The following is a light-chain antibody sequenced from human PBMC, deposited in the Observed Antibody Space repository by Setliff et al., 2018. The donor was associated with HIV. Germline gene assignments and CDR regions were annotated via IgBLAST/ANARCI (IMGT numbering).Light chain of an antibody. CDR2: GVN. V-gene: IGLV2-14*01. J-gene: IGLJ1*01. CDR3: TSYTRDNTITRV. CDR1: SSDVGGYSS. Sequence: QSALTQPASVSGSPGQSITISCTGTSSDVGGYSSVSWYQHYPGKAPKVMIYGVNNRPSGVSNRFSGSKSGSTASLTISGLQAEDEADYFCTSYTRDNTITRVFGTGTKVTVL.